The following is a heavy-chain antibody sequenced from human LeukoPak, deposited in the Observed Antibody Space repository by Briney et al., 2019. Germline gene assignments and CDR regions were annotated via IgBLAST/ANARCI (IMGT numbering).Heavy chain of an antibody. J-gene: IGHJ4*02. D-gene: IGHD2-2*02. CDR3: ARGGDCSTSSCYIFDY. CDR1: GGSISSYY. CDR2: IYYSGST. V-gene: IGHV4-59*12. Sequence: SETLSLTCTVSGGSISSYYWSWIRQPPGKGLEWIGYIYYSGSTNYNPSLKSRVTISVDTSKNQFSLELSSVTAADTAVYYCARGGDCSTSSCYIFDYWGQGTLVTVSS.